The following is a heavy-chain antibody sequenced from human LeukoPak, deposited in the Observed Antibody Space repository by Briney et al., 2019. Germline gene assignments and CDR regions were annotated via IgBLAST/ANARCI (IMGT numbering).Heavy chain of an antibody. V-gene: IGHV1-2*02. Sequence: GASVKVSCKASGYSFSGYYIYWVRQAPGQGLEWMGWISAYNGNTNYAQKFQGRVTMTRDTSISTAYMELSRLRSDDTAVYYCARGPLGVVFWSGPPGYMDVWGKGTTVTVSS. CDR2: ISAYNGNT. D-gene: IGHD3-3*01. CDR1: GYSFSGYY. CDR3: ARGPLGVVFWSGPPGYMDV. J-gene: IGHJ6*03.